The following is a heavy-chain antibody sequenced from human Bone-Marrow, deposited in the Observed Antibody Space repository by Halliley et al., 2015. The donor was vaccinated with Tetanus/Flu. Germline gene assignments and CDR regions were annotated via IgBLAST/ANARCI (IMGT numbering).Heavy chain of an antibody. D-gene: IGHD3-22*01. J-gene: IGHJ3*02. CDR3: ARDHPYYFDSSGYNPHAFDI. CDR2: SSSSYI. Sequence: SSSSYIKYVDSVKGRFTISRDNAKNSLFLQMNSLRAEDTAVYYCARDHPYYFDSSGYNPHAFDIWGQGTMVTVSS. V-gene: IGHV3-21*06.